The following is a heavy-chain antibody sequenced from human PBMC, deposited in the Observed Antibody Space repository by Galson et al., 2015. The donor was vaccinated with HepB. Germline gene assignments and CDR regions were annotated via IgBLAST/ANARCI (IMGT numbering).Heavy chain of an antibody. D-gene: IGHD6-13*01. V-gene: IGHV3-53*05. CDR3: AKPPVEYRSNWYTYYLDH. CDR2: IYSGGTT. J-gene: IGHJ4*02. Sequence: SLRLSCAASGFTVSSNYMSWVRQAPGKGLEWVSLIYSGGTTYYADSVKGRFTVSRDNSKNTLFLQMDSLRSDDTAVYYCAKPPVEYRSNWYTYYLDHWGQGTLVTASS. CDR1: GFTVSSNY.